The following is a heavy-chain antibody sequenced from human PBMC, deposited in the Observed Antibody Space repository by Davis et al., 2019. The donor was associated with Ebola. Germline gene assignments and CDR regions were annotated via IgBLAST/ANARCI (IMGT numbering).Heavy chain of an antibody. Sequence: SVKVSCTASGYTFTGYDINWVRQATGQGLAWMGWMNPNSGNTGYAQKFQCRVTMTRENSMSTAYMELSSLRSEDTAVYYCARGARDIVVVVAATPFDYWGQGTLVTVSS. D-gene: IGHD2-15*01. CDR1: GYTFTGYD. V-gene: IGHV1-8*01. J-gene: IGHJ4*02. CDR2: MNPNSGNT. CDR3: ARGARDIVVVVAATPFDY.